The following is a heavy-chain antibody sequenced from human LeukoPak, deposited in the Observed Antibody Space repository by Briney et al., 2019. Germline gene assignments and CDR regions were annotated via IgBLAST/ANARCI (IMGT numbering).Heavy chain of an antibody. CDR1: GYTFNNYD. CDR2: MNPNSGNT. V-gene: IGHV1-8*03. J-gene: IGHJ5*02. CDR3: ARDIEAVAGTWFDP. D-gene: IGHD6-19*01. Sequence: PRASVKVSCKASGYTFNNYDINWVRQATGQGLEWMGWMNPNSGNTGYAQKFQGRVTITMDTSRSTAYMELSSLRSEDTAVYYCARDIEAVAGTWFDPWGQGTLVTVSS.